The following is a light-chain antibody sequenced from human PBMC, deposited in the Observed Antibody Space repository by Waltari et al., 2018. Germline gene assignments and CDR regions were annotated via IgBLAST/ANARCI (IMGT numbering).Light chain of an antibody. V-gene: IGKV3-20*01. J-gene: IGKJ1*01. CDR2: GAS. CDR3: QQYGSSPKT. Sequence: RASQSVSGSYLAWYQQKPGQAPRLLSYGASSRATGIPDRFSGSGSGTDFTLTISRLEPEDFAVYYCQQYGSSPKTFGQGTKVEIK. CDR1: QSVSGSY.